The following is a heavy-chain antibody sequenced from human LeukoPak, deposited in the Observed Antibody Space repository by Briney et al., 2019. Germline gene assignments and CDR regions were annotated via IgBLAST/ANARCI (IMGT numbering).Heavy chain of an antibody. CDR1: GYTLTELS. V-gene: IGHV1-2*02. D-gene: IGHD3-10*01. CDR2: INPNSGGT. Sequence: ASVKVSCKVSGYTLTELSMHWVRQAPGQGLEWMGWINPNSGGTNYAQKFQGRVTMTRDTSISTAYMELSRLRSDDTAVYYCARTDSSGPAWGQGTLVTVSS. CDR3: ARTDSSGPA. J-gene: IGHJ5*02.